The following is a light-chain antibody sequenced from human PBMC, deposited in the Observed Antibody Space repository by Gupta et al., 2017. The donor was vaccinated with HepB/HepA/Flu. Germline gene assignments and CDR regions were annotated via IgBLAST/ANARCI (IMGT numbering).Light chain of an antibody. Sequence: QSLLTQPPSASGTPGQSVTISASGSSSNIGSNTVTWYQQLPGTAPKLLIYSNNQRPSGVPDRFSGSKSGTSASLAISGLQSEDEADYYCAAWDDSLNGYVFGTGTKVTVL. CDR3: AAWDDSLNGYV. V-gene: IGLV1-44*01. CDR1: SSNIGSNT. J-gene: IGLJ1*01. CDR2: SNN.